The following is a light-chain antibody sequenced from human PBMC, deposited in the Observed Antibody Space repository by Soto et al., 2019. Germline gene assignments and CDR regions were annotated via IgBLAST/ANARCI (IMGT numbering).Light chain of an antibody. CDR1: QSVSSSY. CDR3: QQYDTLPPYT. V-gene: IGKV3-20*01. Sequence: EIVLTQSPGTLSLSPGERATLSCRASQSVSSSYLAWYQQKPGQAPRLLIFGASTRAAGIPARFSGSGSGTEFTLTISNLQPEDIATYYCQQYDTLPPYTFGQGTKVDIK. J-gene: IGKJ2*01. CDR2: GAS.